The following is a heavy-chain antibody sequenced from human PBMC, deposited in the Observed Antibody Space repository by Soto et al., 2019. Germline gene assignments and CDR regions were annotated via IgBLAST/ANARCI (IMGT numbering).Heavy chain of an antibody. CDR3: APLGPYSSGWFYYFDY. Sequence: QVQLVESGGGVVQPGRSLRLSCAASGFTFSSYGMHWVRQAPGKGLEWVAVISYDGSNKYYADSVKGRFTISRDNSKNTLYLQMNSLRAEDTAVYYCAPLGPYSSGWFYYFDYWGQGTLVTVSS. CDR2: ISYDGSNK. V-gene: IGHV3-30*03. CDR1: GFTFSSYG. J-gene: IGHJ4*02. D-gene: IGHD6-19*01.